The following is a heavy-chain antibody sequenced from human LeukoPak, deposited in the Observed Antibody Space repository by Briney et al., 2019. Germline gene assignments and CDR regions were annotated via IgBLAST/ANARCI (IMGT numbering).Heavy chain of an antibody. D-gene: IGHD4-17*01. Sequence: SETLSLTCTVSGGSISSSSYYWGWIRQPPGKGLEWIGSIYYSGSTYYNPSLKSRVTISVDTSKNQFSLRLSSVTAADTAVYYCARSPPSFYGDYGPYYYYYYMDVWGKGTTVTISS. CDR1: GGSISSSSYY. CDR3: ARSPPSFYGDYGPYYYYYYMDV. CDR2: IYYSGST. V-gene: IGHV4-39*07. J-gene: IGHJ6*03.